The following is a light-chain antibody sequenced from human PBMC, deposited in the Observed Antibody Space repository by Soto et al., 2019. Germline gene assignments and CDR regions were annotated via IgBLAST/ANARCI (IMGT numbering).Light chain of an antibody. CDR1: SSDIGAYNY. Sequence: ALTQSASVSGSPGQSITISCTGTSSDIGAYNYVSWYQQHPGKAPKVMIHDVSNRPSGVSSRFSGSKSGNTASLTISGLQAEDEADYYCSSYTTSNTPYVFGTGTKLTVL. CDR2: DVS. CDR3: SSYTTSNTPYV. J-gene: IGLJ1*01. V-gene: IGLV2-14*01.